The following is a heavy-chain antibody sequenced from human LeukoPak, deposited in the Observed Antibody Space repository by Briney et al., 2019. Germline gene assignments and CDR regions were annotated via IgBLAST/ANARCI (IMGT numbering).Heavy chain of an antibody. CDR1: GFTFSTYA. D-gene: IGHD5-24*01. Sequence: GGSLRLSCAASGFTFSTYAMTWVRQAPGKGLEWVSGISTSGDRTYYADSVKGRFTISRDNSKNTLYLQMGSLRAEDMAVYYCARSARVSRDGYNPDFDYWGQGTLVTVSS. J-gene: IGHJ4*02. CDR3: ARSARVSRDGYNPDFDY. CDR2: ISTSGDRT. V-gene: IGHV3-23*01.